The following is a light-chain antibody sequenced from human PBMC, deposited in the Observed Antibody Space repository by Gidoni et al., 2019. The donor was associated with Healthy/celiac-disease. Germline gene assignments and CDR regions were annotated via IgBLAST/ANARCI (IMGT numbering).Light chain of an antibody. Sequence: EIVLTQSPGTLSLSPGERATLSCRASQSVSSSYLAWYQQKPGQAPRLLIYGASSRATDIPDRFTGSGSGTDFTLTISRLEPEDFAVYYCQQYGSSLLTFGGGTKVKIK. CDR2: GAS. V-gene: IGKV3-20*01. CDR1: QSVSSSY. J-gene: IGKJ4*01. CDR3: QQYGSSLLT.